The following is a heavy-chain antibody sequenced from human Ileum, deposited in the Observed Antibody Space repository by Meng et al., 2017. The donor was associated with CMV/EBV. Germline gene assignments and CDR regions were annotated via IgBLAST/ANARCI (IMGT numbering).Heavy chain of an antibody. D-gene: IGHD3-3*01. J-gene: IGHJ4*02. Sequence: VQQRRWGAGLLKPSETLSRMCAVQGSAFSDYYWTWIRQFPGKGLEWIGEINHRGNTNYNPSLRSRVTISIDTSRNQFSLKLTSVTATDKAVYYCARASPQRRFLSYWGQGTLVTVSS. V-gene: IGHV4-34*01. CDR2: INHRGNT. CDR1: GSAFSDYY. CDR3: ARASPQRRFLSY.